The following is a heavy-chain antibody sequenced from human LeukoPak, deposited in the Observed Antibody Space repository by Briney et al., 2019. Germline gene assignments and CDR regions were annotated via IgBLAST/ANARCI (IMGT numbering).Heavy chain of an antibody. CDR2: ITDNGRKS. CDR1: GFSFSGYA. J-gene: IGHJ4*02. Sequence: GGSLRLSCAASGFSFSGYAMSWVRQAPGKGLEWLSYITDNGRKSFYADSVKGRFTISRDNAKNSLYLQMNRLRAEDTAVYYCATATEDSRGHYQGFEYWGQGTLITVSS. CDR3: ATATEDSRGHYQGFEY. D-gene: IGHD3-22*01. V-gene: IGHV3-11*04.